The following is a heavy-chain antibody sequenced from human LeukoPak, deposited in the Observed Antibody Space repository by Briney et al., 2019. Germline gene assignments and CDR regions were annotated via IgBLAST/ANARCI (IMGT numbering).Heavy chain of an antibody. Sequence: GGSLRLSCAASGFTFSSYGMHWVRQAPGKGLEWVAVISYDGSNKYYTESVKGRFTISRDNSKDTLYLQLNSLRTEDTAVYYCAKEDYDALDYWGQGTLVTVSS. D-gene: IGHD4-17*01. CDR3: AKEDYDALDY. J-gene: IGHJ4*02. V-gene: IGHV3-30*18. CDR1: GFTFSSYG. CDR2: ISYDGSNK.